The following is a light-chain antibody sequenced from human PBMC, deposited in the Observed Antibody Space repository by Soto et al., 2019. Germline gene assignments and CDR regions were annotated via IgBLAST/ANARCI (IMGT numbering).Light chain of an antibody. CDR3: SSYTSNSTVI. Sequence: SALTQPASVSGSPGQSITISCTGTNSDVGGYNYVSWYQQHPGKAPKLMTFDVSNRPSGVSNRFSGSKSGNTASLTISGLQAEDEGTYYCSSYTSNSTVIFGGGTKLTVL. J-gene: IGLJ2*01. CDR1: NSDVGGYNY. CDR2: DVS. V-gene: IGLV2-14*01.